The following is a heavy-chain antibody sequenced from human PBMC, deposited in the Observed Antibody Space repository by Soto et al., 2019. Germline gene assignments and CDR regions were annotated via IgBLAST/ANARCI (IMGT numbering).Heavy chain of an antibody. D-gene: IGHD3-10*01. V-gene: IGHV4-59*01. CDR3: AHSPPIEGSGSYFGLSWFDP. Sequence: SETLSLTCTVSGGSISSYYWSWIRQPPGKGLEWIGYIYYSGSTNYNPSLKSRVTISVDTSKNQFSLKLSSVTAADTATYYCAHSPPIEGSGSYFGLSWFDPWGQGTLVTVSS. J-gene: IGHJ5*02. CDR2: IYYSGST. CDR1: GGSISSYY.